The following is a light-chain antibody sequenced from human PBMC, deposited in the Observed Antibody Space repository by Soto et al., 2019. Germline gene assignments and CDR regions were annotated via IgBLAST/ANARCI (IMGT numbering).Light chain of an antibody. J-gene: IGKJ1*01. Sequence: EIVMTQSPDTLSVSPCERATLSCRASQSVSSKLAWYQQKPGQAPRVFIYGASTRATDIPARFSGSGSGTEFTLTISSLQPDDFATYYCQHYNSYSEAFGQGTKVDI. CDR3: QHYNSYSEA. V-gene: IGKV3-15*01. CDR1: QSVSSK. CDR2: GAS.